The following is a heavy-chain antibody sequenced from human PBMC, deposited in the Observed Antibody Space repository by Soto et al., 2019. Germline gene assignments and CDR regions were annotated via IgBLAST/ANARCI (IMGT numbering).Heavy chain of an antibody. CDR1: GFSLSSSGLG. CDR2: IYWNDDK. J-gene: IGHJ4*02. CDR3: AHRPSGWYLFDY. V-gene: IGHV2-5*01. Sequence: QITLKESGPTLVRPTQTLTLTCTFSGFSLSSSGLGVGWIRQPPGKAVEWLALIYWNDDKRYSPSLKARLTSTKDTSKEQVVLTMTNMDPVDTATYYCAHRPSGWYLFDYWGQGTLVTVSS. D-gene: IGHD6-19*01.